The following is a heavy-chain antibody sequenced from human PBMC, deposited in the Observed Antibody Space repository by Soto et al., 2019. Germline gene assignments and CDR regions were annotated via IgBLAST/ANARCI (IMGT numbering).Heavy chain of an antibody. CDR3: ARQQRYMATINNDAFDI. V-gene: IGHV5-51*01. CDR2: IYPGDSDT. D-gene: IGHD3-16*02. J-gene: IGHJ3*02. Sequence: PGESLKISCNGSGYNFKTYWIAWVRQMPGQGLEWMGIIYPGDSDTTYSPSFQGQVTISVDKTISTAYLQLSSLKASDTAMYYRARQQRYMATINNDAFDIWGQGTVVTVSS. CDR1: GYNFKTYW.